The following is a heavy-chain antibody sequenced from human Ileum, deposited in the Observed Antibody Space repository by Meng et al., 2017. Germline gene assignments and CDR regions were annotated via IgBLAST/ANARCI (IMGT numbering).Heavy chain of an antibody. CDR3: AKAAAYNLDI. D-gene: IGHD1-14*01. V-gene: IGHV4-4*02. Sequence: QGQLEESGPGLVKPSGTLSLTCGGSGVSICSAIWWGWVRQPPGKGLEWIGEIFQSGSNNYNPSLKGRVSISVDKSKNHLSLSLSSVTAADTAVYYCAKAAAYNLDIWGQGALVTVSS. CDR2: IFQSGSN. CDR1: GVSICSAIW. J-gene: IGHJ4*02.